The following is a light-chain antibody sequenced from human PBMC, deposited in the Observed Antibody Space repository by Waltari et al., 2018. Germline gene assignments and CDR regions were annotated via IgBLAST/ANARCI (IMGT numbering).Light chain of an antibody. CDR2: KDT. CDR3: HAAADNNWF. Sequence: YDLTQPSSVSVSPGQTATITCSGDVLAEKYVRWFQQKPGQAPTLILSKDTERPSGIPERFSGSSSGSTVTLTIRGALLEDEADYHCHAAADNNWFFGGGTKLTVL. V-gene: IGLV3-27*01. CDR1: VLAEKY. J-gene: IGLJ2*01.